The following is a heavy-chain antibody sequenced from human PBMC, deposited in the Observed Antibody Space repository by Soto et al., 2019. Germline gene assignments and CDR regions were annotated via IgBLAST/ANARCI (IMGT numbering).Heavy chain of an antibody. CDR2: IIPIFGTA. CDR1: GGTFSSYS. J-gene: IGHJ4*02. D-gene: IGHD1-26*01. CDR3: ARDGGRHSGGIDY. V-gene: IGHV1-69*01. Sequence: QVQLVQSGAEVEKPGSSVKVSCKASGGTFSSYSINWVRQAPGQGLEWMGEIIPIFGTANYAQKFQGRVTITADESTSTAYMELRSLRSEDTAVYYCARDGGRHSGGIDYWGQGTLVTVSS.